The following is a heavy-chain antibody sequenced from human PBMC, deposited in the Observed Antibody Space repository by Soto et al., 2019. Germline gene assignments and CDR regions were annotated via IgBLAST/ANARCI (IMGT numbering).Heavy chain of an antibody. Sequence: TLSLHCAVSGGSVSSGCYSWSWIRQPPGEGLEWIGYIYHSGSPYYNPSLKGRVTISVDRPKNQFSLKLSSVTAADTAVYYCASTSPGYDILTGYSSDEYFKHWGQGTLVTAPQ. CDR2: IYHSGSP. J-gene: IGHJ1*01. V-gene: IGHV4-30-2*01. D-gene: IGHD3-9*01. CDR3: ASTSPGYDILTGYSSDEYFKH. CDR1: GGSVSSGCYS.